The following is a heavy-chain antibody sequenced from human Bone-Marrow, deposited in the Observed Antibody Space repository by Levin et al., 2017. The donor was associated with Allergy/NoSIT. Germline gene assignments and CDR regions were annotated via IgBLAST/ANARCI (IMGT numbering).Heavy chain of an antibody. D-gene: IGHD2/OR15-2a*01. J-gene: IGHJ4*02. CDR3: VRDGEIGISVFDC. V-gene: IGHV6-1*01. CDR2: TYYRSRWFY. CDR1: GDRVSSNGAA. Sequence: SQTLSLTCVISGDRVSSNGAAWNWIRQSPSGGLEWLGRTYYRSRWFYDYAESLKSRLTVRPDTSKNQFSLQLNSVTPEDTAVYFCVRDGEIGISVFDCWGQGTLVTVSP.